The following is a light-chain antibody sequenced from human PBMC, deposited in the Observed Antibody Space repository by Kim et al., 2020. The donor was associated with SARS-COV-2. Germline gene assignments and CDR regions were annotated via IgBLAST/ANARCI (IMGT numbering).Light chain of an antibody. CDR1: QDIRNY. V-gene: IGKV1-16*02. CDR3: QQYYGYPT. Sequence: SASVGDRVTITCRASQDIRNYLAWFQQKPGKAPKSLIYGASTLHSGVPSKFSGSGYGTDFTLTISSLQPEDFATYYCQQYYGYPTFGQGTRLEIK. J-gene: IGKJ5*01. CDR2: GAS.